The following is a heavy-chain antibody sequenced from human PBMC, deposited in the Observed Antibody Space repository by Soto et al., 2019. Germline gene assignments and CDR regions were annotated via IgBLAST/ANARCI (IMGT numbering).Heavy chain of an antibody. D-gene: IGHD1-7*01. J-gene: IGHJ4*02. Sequence: GGSLRVSCAASGFTFNDYAMTWVRQPPWKGLEWVSRINSDGSSTSYADSVKGRFTISRDNAKNTLYLQMNSLRAEDTAVYYCARDPELPSDYWGQGTLVTVSS. CDR1: GFTFNDYA. V-gene: IGHV3-74*01. CDR2: INSDGSST. CDR3: ARDPELPSDY.